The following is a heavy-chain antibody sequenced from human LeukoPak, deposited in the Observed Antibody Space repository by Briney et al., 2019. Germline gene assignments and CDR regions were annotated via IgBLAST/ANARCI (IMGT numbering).Heavy chain of an antibody. J-gene: IGHJ4*02. Sequence: SETLSLTCAVYGGSFSGYYWSWIRQPPGKGLEWIGEINHSGSTNYNPSLKSRVTISVDTSKNQFSLKLSSVTAADTAVYYCARTGYSSGWYDYWGQGTLVTVSS. D-gene: IGHD6-19*01. V-gene: IGHV4-34*01. CDR2: INHSGST. CDR3: ARTGYSSGWYDY. CDR1: GGSFSGYY.